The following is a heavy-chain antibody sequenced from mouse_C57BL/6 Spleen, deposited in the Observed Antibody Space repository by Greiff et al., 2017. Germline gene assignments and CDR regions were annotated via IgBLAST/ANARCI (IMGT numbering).Heavy chain of an antibody. Sequence: DVKLVESGGGLVKPGGSLKLSCAASGFTFSSYAMSWVRQTPEKRLEWVATISDGGSYTYYPDNVKGRFTISRDNAKNNLYLQMSHLKSEDTAMYYCARDSGNYWYFDVWGTGTTVTVSS. CDR3: ARDSGNYWYFDV. J-gene: IGHJ1*03. D-gene: IGHD2-1*01. CDR2: ISDGGSYT. CDR1: GFTFSSYA. V-gene: IGHV5-4*01.